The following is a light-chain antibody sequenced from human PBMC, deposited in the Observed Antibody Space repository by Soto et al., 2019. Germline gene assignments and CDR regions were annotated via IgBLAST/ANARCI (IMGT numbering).Light chain of an antibody. CDR3: QQTYINPFT. J-gene: IGKJ5*01. Sequence: DIQMTQSPSSLSASVVDRVTITCRASQSITDYLKWYQQTKGKAPKILIYAASSLQSGVPSRFSASRSGTDFTLPISRLQPEDFETYFCQQTYINPFTFGQGTRLEIK. V-gene: IGKV1-39*01. CDR2: AAS. CDR1: QSITDY.